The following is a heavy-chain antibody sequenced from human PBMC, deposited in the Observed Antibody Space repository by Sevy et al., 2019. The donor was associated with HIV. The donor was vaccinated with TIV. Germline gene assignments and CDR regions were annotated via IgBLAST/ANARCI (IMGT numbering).Heavy chain of an antibody. J-gene: IGHJ4*02. CDR3: ARDQRDFWSGYILDY. CDR1: GYTFTSYA. Sequence: ASVKVSCKASGYTFTSYAMNWVRQAPGQGLEWMGWTNTNTGNPTYAQGFTGRFVFSLDTSVSTAYLQISSLKAEDTAVYYCARDQRDFWSGYILDYWGQGTLVTVSS. D-gene: IGHD3-3*01. CDR2: TNTNTGNP. V-gene: IGHV7-4-1*02.